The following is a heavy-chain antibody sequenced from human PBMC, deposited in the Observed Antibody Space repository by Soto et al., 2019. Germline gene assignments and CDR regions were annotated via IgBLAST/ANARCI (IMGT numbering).Heavy chain of an antibody. V-gene: IGHV4-31*03. CDR1: GGSISSGGYY. J-gene: IGHJ4*02. CDR2: IYYSGST. CDR3: AREGKAMAYDY. D-gene: IGHD5-18*01. Sequence: PWETLSLTCTVSGGSISSGGYYWSWIRQHPGKGLEWIGYIYYSGSTYYNPSLKSRVTISVDTSKNQFSLKLSSVTAADTAVYDWAREGKAMAYDYWGQGTLVTVSS.